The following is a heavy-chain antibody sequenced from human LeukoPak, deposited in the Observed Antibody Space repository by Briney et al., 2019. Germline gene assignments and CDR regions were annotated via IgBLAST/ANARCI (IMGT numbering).Heavy chain of an antibody. Sequence: SQTLSLTCAVSGGSISRGGYSWSWVRQPPGKGREWVGYIYHSGSTYYNPSLKSRVTISVDRSKNQFSLKLSSVTAADTAVYYCARGPLVTMVRGVTTINWFDPWGQGTLVTVSS. CDR1: GGSISRGGYS. V-gene: IGHV4-30-2*01. CDR2: IYHSGST. D-gene: IGHD3-10*01. CDR3: ARGPLVTMVRGVTTINWFDP. J-gene: IGHJ5*02.